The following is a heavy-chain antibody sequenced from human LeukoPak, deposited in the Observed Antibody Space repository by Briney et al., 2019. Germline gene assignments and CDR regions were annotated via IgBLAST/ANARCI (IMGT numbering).Heavy chain of an antibody. Sequence: TSETLSLTCTVSGGSISSSSYYWGWIRQPPGKGLEWIGSIYYSGSTYYNPSLKSRVTISVDTSKNQFSLKLSSVTAADTAVFYCARRSGWLRSAEYYFDYWGQGTLVTVSS. V-gene: IGHV4-39*01. J-gene: IGHJ4*02. D-gene: IGHD5-12*01. CDR2: IYYSGST. CDR3: ARRSGWLRSAEYYFDY. CDR1: GGSISSSSYY.